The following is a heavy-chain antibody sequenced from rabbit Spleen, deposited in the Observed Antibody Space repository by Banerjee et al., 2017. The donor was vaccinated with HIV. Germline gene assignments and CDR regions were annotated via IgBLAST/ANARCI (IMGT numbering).Heavy chain of an antibody. CDR3: ARDLAAWNSGSYAFNL. Sequence: QSLEESGGDLVKPGASLTLTCTASGSDISDYAITWVRQAPGKGLEWIASIYGGSRDITYYASWAKGRFTISKTSSTTVTLQMTSLTAADTATYFCARDLAAWNSGSYAFNLWGPGTLVTVS. D-gene: IGHD1-1*01. CDR1: GSDISDYA. V-gene: IGHV1S40*01. J-gene: IGHJ4*01. CDR2: IYGGSRDIT.